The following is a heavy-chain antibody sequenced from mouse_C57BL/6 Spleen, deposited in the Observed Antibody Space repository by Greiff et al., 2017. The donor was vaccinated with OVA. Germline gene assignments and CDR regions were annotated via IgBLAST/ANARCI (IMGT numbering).Heavy chain of an antibody. J-gene: IGHJ4*01. CDR1: GYAFSSSW. V-gene: IGHV1-82*01. CDR3: ARQGFGGSILYYYAMDY. D-gene: IGHD1-1*01. Sequence: VQLQQSGPELVKPGASVKISCKASGYAFSSSWMNWVKQRPGKGLEWIGRIYPGDGDTNYNGKFKGKATLTADKSSSTAYMQLSSLTSEDSAVYFCARQGFGGSILYYYAMDYWGQGTSVTVSS. CDR2: IYPGDGDT.